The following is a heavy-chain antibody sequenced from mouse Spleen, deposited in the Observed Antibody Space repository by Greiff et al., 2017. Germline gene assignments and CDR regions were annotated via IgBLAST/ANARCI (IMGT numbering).Heavy chain of an antibody. CDR1: GYTFTSYW. V-gene: IGHV1-52*01. D-gene: IGHD3-3*01. CDR3: ARRGLGTWFAY. Sequence: QVHVKQPGAELVRPGSSVKLSCKASGYTFTSYWMHWVKQRPIQGLEWIGNIDPSDSETHYNQKFKDKATLTVDKSSSTAYMQLSSLTSEDSAVYYGARRGLGTWFAYWGQGTLVTVSA. J-gene: IGHJ3*01. CDR2: IDPSDSET.